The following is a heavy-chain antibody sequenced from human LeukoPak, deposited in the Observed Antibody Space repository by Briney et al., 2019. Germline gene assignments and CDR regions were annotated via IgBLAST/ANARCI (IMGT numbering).Heavy chain of an antibody. CDR1: GSPFSSYW. Sequence: GGSLRLSCAASGSPFSSYWMSWVRQAPGKGLEWVANIKQDGSEKYYVDSVKGRFTISRDNAKNSLYLQMNSLRAEDTAVYYCARESNDNWFDPWGQGTLVTVSS. CDR2: IKQDGSEK. D-gene: IGHD1-1*01. V-gene: IGHV3-7*01. CDR3: ARESNDNWFDP. J-gene: IGHJ5*02.